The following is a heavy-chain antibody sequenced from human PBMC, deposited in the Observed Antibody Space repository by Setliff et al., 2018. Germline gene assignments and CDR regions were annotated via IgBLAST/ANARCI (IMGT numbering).Heavy chain of an antibody. V-gene: IGHV1-46*01. CDR1: GYSFTSHY. CDR3: AKGGNITRETYYYYGMDV. Sequence: ASVKVSCKTSGYSFTSHYMHWVRQAPGQGLEWMGIINPGGLSSSSTQKFQGRVAITTDTSTSTAYMELRSLRSDDTAVYYCAKGGNITRETYYYYGMDVWGQGTTVTVSS. J-gene: IGHJ6*02. D-gene: IGHD1-20*01. CDR2: INPGGLSS.